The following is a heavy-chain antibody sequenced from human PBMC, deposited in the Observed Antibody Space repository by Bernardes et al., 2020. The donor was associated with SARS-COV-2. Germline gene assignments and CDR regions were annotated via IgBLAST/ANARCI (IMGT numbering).Heavy chain of an antibody. CDR1: GFTFSSFW. V-gene: IGHV3-7*01. CDR3: AKDRSPTRHVGSLWSGYESPNYYCAMDV. D-gene: IGHD3-3*01. Sequence: SCASSGFTFSSFWMSCVRRAPGKGLHWVANIKHDGSDTNYVDSVTGRFTISRDNAKNSLYLQMNSLRAEDTAVYYCAKDRSPTRHVGSLWSGYESPNYYCAMDVWGQGATVTVSS. CDR2: IKHDGSDT. J-gene: IGHJ6*02.